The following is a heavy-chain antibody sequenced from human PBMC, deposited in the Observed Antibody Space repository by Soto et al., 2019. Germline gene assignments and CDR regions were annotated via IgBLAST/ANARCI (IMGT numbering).Heavy chain of an antibody. CDR1: GGSISSSSYY. D-gene: IGHD2-15*01. CDR2: IYYSGST. CDR3: ARGYCSGGSCYFDKGARSFSDAEYFQH. Sequence: SETLSLTCTVSGGSISSSSYYWGWIRQPPGKGLEWIGSIYYSGSTYYNPSLKSRVTISVDTSKNQFSLKLGSVTAADTAVYYCARGYCSGGSCYFDKGARSFSDAEYFQHWGQGTLVTVSS. J-gene: IGHJ1*01. V-gene: IGHV4-39*01.